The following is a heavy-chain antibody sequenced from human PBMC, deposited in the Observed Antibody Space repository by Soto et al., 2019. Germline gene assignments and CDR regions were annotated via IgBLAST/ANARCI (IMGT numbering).Heavy chain of an antibody. J-gene: IGHJ4*02. CDR3: AREGYCTNGVCYRGWWFDY. V-gene: IGHV6-1*01. Sequence: PSQTLSLTCAISGDSVSSNSAAWNWIRQSPSRGLEWLGRTYYRSRWYNDYAVSVRSRITVNADTSKNQFSLHLNSVTPEDTAVYYCAREGYCTNGVCYRGWWFDYWGQGTLVTVSS. CDR1: GDSVSSNSAA. CDR2: TYYRSRWYN. D-gene: IGHD2-8*01.